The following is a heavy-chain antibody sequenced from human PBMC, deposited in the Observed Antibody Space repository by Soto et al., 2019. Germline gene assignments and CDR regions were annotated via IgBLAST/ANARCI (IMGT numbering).Heavy chain of an antibody. CDR2: ISSSGSTI. CDR3: ARSHLYYDSSGYPDH. Sequence: LRLSCAASGFTFSDYYMSWIRQAPGKGLEWVSYISSSGSTIYYADSVKGRFTISRDNAKNSLYLRMNSLRAEDTAVYYCARSHLYYDSSGYPDHWGQGTLVTVSS. CDR1: GFTFSDYY. J-gene: IGHJ4*02. D-gene: IGHD3-22*01. V-gene: IGHV3-11*01.